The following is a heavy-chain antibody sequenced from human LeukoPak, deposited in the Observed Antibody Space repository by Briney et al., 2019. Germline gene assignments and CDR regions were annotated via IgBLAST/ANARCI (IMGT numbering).Heavy chain of an antibody. J-gene: IGHJ3*02. CDR1: GFTFSIYS. CDR3: ARATTYRDAFDI. CDR2: ISSSSSYI. V-gene: IGHV3-21*01. D-gene: IGHD1-26*01. Sequence: GGSLRLSCAASGFTFSIYSMNWVRQAPGKGLEWVSSISSSSSYIYYADSVKGRFTISRDNAKNSLYLQMNSLRAEDTAVYYCARATTYRDAFDIWGQGTMVTVSS.